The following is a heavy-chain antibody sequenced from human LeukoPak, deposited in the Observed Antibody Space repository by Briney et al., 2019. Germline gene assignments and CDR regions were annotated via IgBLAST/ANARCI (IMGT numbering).Heavy chain of an antibody. D-gene: IGHD5-12*01. Sequence: ASVKVSCKASGYTFTGYYMHWVRQAPGQGLEWVGWINPNSGGTNYAQKFQGRVTMTRDTSISTAYMELSRLRSDYTAVYYCARRGYSGYDVDFDYWGQGTLVTVSS. CDR1: GYTFTGYY. CDR3: ARRGYSGYDVDFDY. V-gene: IGHV1-2*02. J-gene: IGHJ4*02. CDR2: INPNSGGT.